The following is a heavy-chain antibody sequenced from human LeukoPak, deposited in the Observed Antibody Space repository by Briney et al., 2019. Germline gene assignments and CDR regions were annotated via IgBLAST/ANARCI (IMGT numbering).Heavy chain of an antibody. CDR1: GGSISSYY. Sequence: SETLSLTCTVSGGSISSYYWSWIRQPPGKGLEWIGYIYYSGSTNYNPSLKSRVTISVDTSKNQFSLKLSSVTAADTAVYYCAREGTTVTHDDAVDIWGQGTMVTVSS. D-gene: IGHD4-17*01. J-gene: IGHJ3*02. V-gene: IGHV4-59*01. CDR3: AREGTTVTHDDAVDI. CDR2: IYYSGST.